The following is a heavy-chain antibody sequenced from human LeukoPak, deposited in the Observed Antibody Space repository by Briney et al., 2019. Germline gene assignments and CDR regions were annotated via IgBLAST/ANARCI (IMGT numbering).Heavy chain of an antibody. CDR2: ISGSGGST. J-gene: IGHJ4*02. D-gene: IGHD5-12*01. V-gene: IGHV3-23*01. Sequence: GGSLRLSCAASGFTFSSYAMSWVRQAPGKGLEWVSAISGSGGSTYYADSVKGRFTISRGNSKNTLYLQMNSLRAEDTAVYYCAKDRLVATVRGSGDYWGQGTLVTVSS. CDR3: AKDRLVATVRGSGDY. CDR1: GFTFSSYA.